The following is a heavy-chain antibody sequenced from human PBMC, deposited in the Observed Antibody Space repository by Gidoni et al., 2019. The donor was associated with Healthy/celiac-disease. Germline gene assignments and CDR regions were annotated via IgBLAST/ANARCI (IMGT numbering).Heavy chain of an antibody. V-gene: IGHV3-23*01. J-gene: IGHJ4*02. CDR1: GFNFSSYA. CDR3: AKASDFWSGYPFDY. CDR2: ISGSGCST. Sequence: EVQPLESGGGLVQRGGCLRLPCAASGFNFSSYAMSWVRQAPGKGLEWVSAISGSGCSTYYADSVQGRFTISRDNSKNTLYLQMNSLRAEDTAVYYCAKASDFWSGYPFDYWGQGTLVTVSS. D-gene: IGHD3-3*01.